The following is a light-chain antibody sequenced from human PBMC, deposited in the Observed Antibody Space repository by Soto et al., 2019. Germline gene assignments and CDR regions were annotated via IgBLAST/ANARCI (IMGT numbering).Light chain of an antibody. CDR1: QSVSSN. J-gene: IGKJ4*01. CDR3: QQYNNWPLT. V-gene: IGKV3-15*01. Sequence: EIVMTQVPATLSVSPGERATLSCRASQSVSSNLAWYQQKPGQAPRLLIYGASTRATGIPARFSGSGSGTAFTLPISSLQSEDFAVYYCQQYNNWPLTFGGGTKVEIK. CDR2: GAS.